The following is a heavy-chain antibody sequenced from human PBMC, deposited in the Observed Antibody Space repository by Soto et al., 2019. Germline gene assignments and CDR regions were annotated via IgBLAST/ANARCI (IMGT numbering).Heavy chain of an antibody. CDR2: IVVGSGNT. CDR1: GFTFTSSA. D-gene: IGHD3-10*01. V-gene: IGHV1-58*01. CDR3: AADAYYGSGSSNYYYYGMDV. J-gene: IGHJ6*02. Sequence: SVKVSCKASGFTFTSSAVQWVQQARGQRLEWIGWIVVGSGNTNYAQKFQERVTITRDMSTSTAYLELSSLRSEDTAVYYCAADAYYGSGSSNYYYYGMDVWGQGTTVTVSS.